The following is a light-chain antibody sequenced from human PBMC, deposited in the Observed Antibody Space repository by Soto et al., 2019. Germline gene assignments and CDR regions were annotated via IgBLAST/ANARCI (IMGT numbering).Light chain of an antibody. V-gene: IGKV1-9*01. CDR1: QGIGNY. CDR2: AAS. Sequence: IQLTQSPSSLSASVGDRVTFTCRASQGIGNYLAWYQQKPGKAPKLLIYAASTLQSGVPSRFSGSGHGTDFTLTISSLQTEDFATYYCQQLNSYPSFRGGTKADI. CDR3: QQLNSYPS. J-gene: IGKJ4*01.